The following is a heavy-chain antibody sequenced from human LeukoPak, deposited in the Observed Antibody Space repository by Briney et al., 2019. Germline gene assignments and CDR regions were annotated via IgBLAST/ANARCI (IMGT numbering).Heavy chain of an antibody. J-gene: IGHJ4*02. Sequence: GGSLRLSCAASGFIFSSFWMSWVRQAPGKGLEWVANIKQDGSEKYYVDSVKGRFTISRDNAKNSLYLQMNSQRAEDTAVYYCARDRVGYFDYWGQGALVTVSS. D-gene: IGHD1-26*01. CDR1: GFIFSSFW. V-gene: IGHV3-7*01. CDR3: ARDRVGYFDY. CDR2: IKQDGSEK.